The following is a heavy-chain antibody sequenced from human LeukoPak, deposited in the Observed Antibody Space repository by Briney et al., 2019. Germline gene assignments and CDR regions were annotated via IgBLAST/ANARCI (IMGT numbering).Heavy chain of an antibody. J-gene: IGHJ5*02. Sequence: GGSLRLSCAASGFTFSNYWMPWVRQAPGKGLVWVSRINSDGINTSYADSVKGRFTISRDNAKNTLNLQMNSLRAEGTAVYYCARDLGQYYDTSDNWFDPWGQGTLVTVSS. V-gene: IGHV3-74*01. CDR1: GFTFSNYW. CDR3: ARDLGQYYDTSDNWFDP. D-gene: IGHD3-22*01. CDR2: INSDGINT.